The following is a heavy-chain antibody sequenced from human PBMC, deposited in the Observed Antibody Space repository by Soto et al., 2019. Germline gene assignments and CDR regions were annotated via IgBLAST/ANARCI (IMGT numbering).Heavy chain of an antibody. D-gene: IGHD1-1*01. CDR2: IWYDGSNK. CDR3: ARDPDWNYFDY. Sequence: GGSLRLSCAASGFTFSSYGMHWVRQAPGKGLEWVAVIWYDGSNKYYADSVKGRFTISRDNSKNTLYLQMNSLRAEDTAVYYCARDPDWNYFDYSGQGTLVTVSS. V-gene: IGHV3-33*01. J-gene: IGHJ4*02. CDR1: GFTFSSYG.